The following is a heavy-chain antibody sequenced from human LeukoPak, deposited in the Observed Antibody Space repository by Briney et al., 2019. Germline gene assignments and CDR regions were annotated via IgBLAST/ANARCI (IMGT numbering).Heavy chain of an antibody. V-gene: IGHV3-15*01. D-gene: IGHD2-8*02. CDR1: GFTFSNAW. CDR3: TTDQYWGSTFDC. J-gene: IGHJ4*02. CDR2: IKSKTDGGTT. Sequence: GGSLRLSCAASGFTFSNAWMSWVRQAPGKGLEWVGRIKSKTDGGTTDYAAPVKGRFTISRDDSKNTLYLQMNSLKTEDTAVYYCTTDQYWGSTFDCWGQGTLVTVSS.